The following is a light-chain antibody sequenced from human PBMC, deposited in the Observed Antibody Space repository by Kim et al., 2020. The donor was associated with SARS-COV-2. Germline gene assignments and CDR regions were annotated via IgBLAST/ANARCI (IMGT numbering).Light chain of an antibody. CDR1: SSDVGGYNY. CDR3: SSYTSSSTL. CDR2: DVS. V-gene: IGLV2-14*01. J-gene: IGLJ2*01. Sequence: QSALTQPASVSGSPGQSITISCTGTSSDVGGYNYVSWYQQHPGKAPKLMIYDVSQRASGVSDPFSGSKSGNTASLNSSGLQAEDEADYYFSSYTSSSTLFGGGTQLTVL.